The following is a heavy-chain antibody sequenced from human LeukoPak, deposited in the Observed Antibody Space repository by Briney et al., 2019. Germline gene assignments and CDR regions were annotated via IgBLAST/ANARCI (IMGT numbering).Heavy chain of an antibody. CDR1: GFTFSSYA. Sequence: GGSLRLSCAASGFTFSSYAMSWVRQAPGKGLEWVSVISGSGDRLYYADSVKGRFTISRDNSKSTLSLQMNTLRAEDTAVYYCAKLAQWLVPELVDYWGQGTLVTVSS. CDR2: ISGSGDRL. D-gene: IGHD6-19*01. V-gene: IGHV3-23*01. J-gene: IGHJ4*02. CDR3: AKLAQWLVPELVDY.